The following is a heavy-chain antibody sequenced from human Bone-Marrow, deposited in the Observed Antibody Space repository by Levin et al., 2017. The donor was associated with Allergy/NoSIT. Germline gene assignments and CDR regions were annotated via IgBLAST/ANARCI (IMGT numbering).Heavy chain of an antibody. D-gene: IGHD6-13*01. Sequence: NGSGPTLVKPTQTLTLTCTFSGFSLSPSGVGVGWIRQPPGKALEWLALIYWDDDKRYSPSLKSRLTITKDTSKNQVVLTMTDMDPVDTATYYCAHRRDIAAANWFDPWGQGTLVTVSS. V-gene: IGHV2-5*02. CDR3: AHRRDIAAANWFDP. J-gene: IGHJ5*02. CDR1: GFSLSPSGVG. CDR2: IYWDDDK.